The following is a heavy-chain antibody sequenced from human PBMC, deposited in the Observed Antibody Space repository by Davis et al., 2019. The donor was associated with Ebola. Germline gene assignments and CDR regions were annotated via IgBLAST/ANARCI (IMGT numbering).Heavy chain of an antibody. CDR3: ARVGGSCYGY. D-gene: IGHD2-15*01. CDR1: GFTFSSYW. J-gene: IGHJ4*02. V-gene: IGHV3-7*01. Sequence: PGGSLRLSCAAAGFTFSSYWMSWVRQAPGKGLEWVANIKPDGSEKYYVDSVKGRFTISRDNANNSLSLEMNSLRAEDTAVYYCARVGGSCYGYWGQGALVSVSS. CDR2: IKPDGSEK.